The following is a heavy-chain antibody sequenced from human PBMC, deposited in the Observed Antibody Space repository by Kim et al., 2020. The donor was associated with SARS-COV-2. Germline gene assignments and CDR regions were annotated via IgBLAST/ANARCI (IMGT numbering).Heavy chain of an antibody. CDR2: ISYDGSNK. V-gene: IGHV3-30-3*01. CDR3: ARDLVGAPGGWFDP. Sequence: GGSLRLSCAASGFTFSSYAMHWVRQAPGKGLEWVAVISYDGSNKYYADSVKGRFTISRDNSKNTLYLQMNSLRAEDTAVYYCARDLVGAPGGWFDPWGQGTLVTVSS. J-gene: IGHJ5*02. CDR1: GFTFSSYA. D-gene: IGHD1-26*01.